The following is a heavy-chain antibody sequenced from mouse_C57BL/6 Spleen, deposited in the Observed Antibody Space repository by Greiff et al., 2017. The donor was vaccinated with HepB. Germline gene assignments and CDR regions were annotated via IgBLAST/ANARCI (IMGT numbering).Heavy chain of an antibody. D-gene: IGHD2-1*01. CDR3: ARSGGNYRGWAMDY. J-gene: IGHJ4*01. CDR1: GYTFTSYW. Sequence: QVQLQQPGAELVRPGPSVKLSCKASGYTFTSYWMHWVKQRPGQGLEWIGVIDPSDSYTNYNQKFKGKATLTVDTSSSTAYMQLSSLTSEDSAVYYCARSGGNYRGWAMDYWGQGTSVTVSS. CDR2: IDPSDSYT. V-gene: IGHV1-59*01.